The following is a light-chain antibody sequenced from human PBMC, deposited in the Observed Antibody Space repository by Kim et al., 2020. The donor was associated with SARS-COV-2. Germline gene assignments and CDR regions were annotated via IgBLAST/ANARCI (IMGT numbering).Light chain of an antibody. J-gene: IGKJ1*01. CDR2: NAS. V-gene: IGKV3-15*01. Sequence: EIVMTQSPATLSVSPGERATLSCRASQSVSSKLAWYQQKPGQGPRLLIYNASTRATGIPAGFSGSGSGTEFTLTISRLQSEDFAVYYCHHYNNWPRTFGQGTKVDIK. CDR1: QSVSSK. CDR3: HHYNNWPRT.